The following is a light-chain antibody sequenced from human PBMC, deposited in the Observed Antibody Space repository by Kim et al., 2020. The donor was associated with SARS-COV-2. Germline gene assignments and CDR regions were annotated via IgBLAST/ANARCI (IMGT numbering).Light chain of an antibody. CDR1: SSDVGAYTH. J-gene: IGLJ1*01. CDR2: DVS. Sequence: GQSITISCTGTSSDVGAYTHVSWYQQHPGKAPKLMIYDVSKWPSGVSNRFSGSKSGNTASLTISWLQAEDEADYYCSSLTSSITYVFGTGTKVTVL. CDR3: SSLTSSITYV. V-gene: IGLV2-14*04.